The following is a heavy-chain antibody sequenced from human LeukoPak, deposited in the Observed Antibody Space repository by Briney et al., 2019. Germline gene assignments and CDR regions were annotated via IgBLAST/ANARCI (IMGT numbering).Heavy chain of an antibody. CDR2: IYYSGST. V-gene: IGHV4-31*03. Sequence: SQTLSLTCTVSGGSISSGGYYSSWIRQHPGKGLEWIGYIYYSGSTYYNPSLKSRVTISVDTSKNQFSLKLSSVPAADTAVYYCATHYYDSSGYRADAFDIWGQGTMVTVSS. D-gene: IGHD3-22*01. J-gene: IGHJ3*02. CDR3: ATHYYDSSGYRADAFDI. CDR1: GGSISSGGYY.